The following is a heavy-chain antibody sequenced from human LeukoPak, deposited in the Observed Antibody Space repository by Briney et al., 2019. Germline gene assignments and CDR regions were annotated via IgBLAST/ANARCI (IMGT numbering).Heavy chain of an antibody. CDR1: GGSFSGYY. CDR3: ARGRYYDFWSGYSDAFDI. D-gene: IGHD3-3*01. Sequence: SETLSLTCAVYGGSFSGYYWSWIRQPPGKGLEWIGEINHSGSTNYNPSLKSRVTISVDTPKNQFSLKLSSVTAADTAVYYCARGRYYDFWSGYSDAFDIWGQGTMVTVSS. J-gene: IGHJ3*02. V-gene: IGHV4-34*01. CDR2: INHSGST.